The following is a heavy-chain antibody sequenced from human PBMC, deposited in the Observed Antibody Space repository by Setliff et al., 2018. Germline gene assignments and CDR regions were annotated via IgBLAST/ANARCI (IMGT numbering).Heavy chain of an antibody. V-gene: IGHV4-61*09. CDR3: ARMSGFQYMDV. D-gene: IGHD3-3*01. Sequence: NPSETLSLTCNVSGVSIANTASYWSWIRQPAGKGLEWLGQIYTSWSTNYNPSLKGRATLSIDASKRQFSLKLTSVTAADTAVYYCARMSGFQYMDVWGKGTTVTVSS. CDR2: IYTSWST. J-gene: IGHJ6*03. CDR1: GVSIANTASY.